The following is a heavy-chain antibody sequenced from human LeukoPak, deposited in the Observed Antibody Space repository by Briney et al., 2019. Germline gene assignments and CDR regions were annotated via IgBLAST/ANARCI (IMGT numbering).Heavy chain of an antibody. CDR2: INGGGTRS. J-gene: IGHJ4*02. Sequence: GSLRLSCAASGFTFSSSVMGWVRQAPGKGLEWVSTINGGGTRSYYAVSVNGRFIISRDNSMNTLYLQMNGLRAEDTAVYYCARDQGGYSTDFDFWGQGTLVTVSS. V-gene: IGHV3-23*01. CDR3: ARDQGGYSTDFDF. CDR1: GFTFSSSV. D-gene: IGHD5-12*01.